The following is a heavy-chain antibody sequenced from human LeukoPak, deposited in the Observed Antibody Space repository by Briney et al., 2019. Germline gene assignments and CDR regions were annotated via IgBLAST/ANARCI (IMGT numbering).Heavy chain of an antibody. D-gene: IGHD6-6*01. CDR3: ARMSYSSSKTRSGYYYYMDV. CDR2: ISSSGSTI. Sequence: GGSLRLSCAASGVTFSSYEMNWVRQAPGKGLEWVSYISSSGSTIYYADSVKGRFTISRDNAKNSLYLQMNSLRAEDTAVYYCARMSYSSSKTRSGYYYYMDVWGKGTTVTVSS. J-gene: IGHJ6*03. CDR1: GVTFSSYE. V-gene: IGHV3-48*03.